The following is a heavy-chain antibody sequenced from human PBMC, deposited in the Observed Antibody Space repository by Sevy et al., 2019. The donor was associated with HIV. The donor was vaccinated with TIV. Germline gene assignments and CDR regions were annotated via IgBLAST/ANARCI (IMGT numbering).Heavy chain of an antibody. D-gene: IGHD3-9*01. CDR1: GFTFSSYS. CDR3: ARGLRDVVEPADTYYDILTCDY. CDR2: ISSSSSYI. J-gene: IGHJ4*02. Sequence: GGSLRLSCAASGFTFSSYSMNWVRQAPGKGLEWVSSISSSSSYIYYADSVKGRFTISRDNAKNSLYLQMNSLRAEDTALYYCARGLRDVVEPADTYYDILTCDYWGQGTLVTVSS. V-gene: IGHV3-21*01.